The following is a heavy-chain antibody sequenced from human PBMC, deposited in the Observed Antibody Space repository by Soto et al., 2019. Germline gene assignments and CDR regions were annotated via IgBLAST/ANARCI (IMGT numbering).Heavy chain of an antibody. CDR2: IKQGGREK. Sequence: PGGSLRLSCAASGFTFSSNCMSWVRQAPGKGLEWVANIKQGGREKYYVESVKGRFTISRDNAKNSLYLQMNSLRAEDPAIYYCASVNVKHYDSPFDYWGQGALVTVSS. CDR3: ASVNVKHYDSPFDY. CDR1: GFTFSSNC. V-gene: IGHV3-7*03. D-gene: IGHD3-22*01. J-gene: IGHJ4*02.